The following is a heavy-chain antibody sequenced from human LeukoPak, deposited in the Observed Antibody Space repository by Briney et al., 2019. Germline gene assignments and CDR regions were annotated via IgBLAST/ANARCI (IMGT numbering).Heavy chain of an antibody. CDR3: ARVVGGYDLFDY. V-gene: IGHV1-69*04. J-gene: IGHJ4*02. D-gene: IGHD5-12*01. CDR1: GGTFSSYA. CDR2: IIPILGIA. Sequence: SVKVSCKASGGTFSSYAISWLRQAPGQGLEWMGRIIPILGIANYAQKFQGRVTITADKSTSTAYMELSSLRSEDTAVYYCARVVGGYDLFDYWGQGTLVTVSS.